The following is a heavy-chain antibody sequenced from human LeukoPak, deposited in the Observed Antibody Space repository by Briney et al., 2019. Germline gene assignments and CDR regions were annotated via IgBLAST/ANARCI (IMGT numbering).Heavy chain of an antibody. CDR2: ISSSGGTI. J-gene: IGHJ4*02. V-gene: IGHV3-48*03. D-gene: IGHD3-10*01. CDR3: ARGRPENYGSGTYLTF. Sequence: GGSLRLSCVASGFTFSSYEMNWVRQAPGKGLECVAYISSSGGTIYYADSVKGRFTMSRDYAKASLCLQMDSLRAEDTAVYYCARGRPENYGSGTYLTFWGQGTLVTVSS. CDR1: GFTFSSYE.